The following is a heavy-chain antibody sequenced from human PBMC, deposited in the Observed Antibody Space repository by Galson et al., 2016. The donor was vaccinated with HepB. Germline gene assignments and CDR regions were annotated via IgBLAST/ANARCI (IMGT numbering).Heavy chain of an antibody. CDR2: IYYSGNT. Sequence: SETLSLTCAVSGGSISTSDSWAWIRHHPEKGLEWIGYIYYSGNTYSNPSLRSRVTISIDTSKNKFSLNLSSVAAADTAVYYCAREVSVAGTLDYWGQGTVVAGSS. J-gene: IGHJ4*02. V-gene: IGHV4-28*03. D-gene: IGHD6-19*01. CDR3: AREVSVAGTLDY. CDR1: GGSISTSDS.